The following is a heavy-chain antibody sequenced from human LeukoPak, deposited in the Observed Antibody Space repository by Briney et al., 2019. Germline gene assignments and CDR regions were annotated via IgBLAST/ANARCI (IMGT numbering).Heavy chain of an antibody. CDR3: ARHNPLWGY. CDR1: GFTFSSNW. Sequence: GGSLRLSCAASGFTFSSNWMSWVRQAPGKGLEWVASIRRDGSEKYYVDSVKGRFTISRDNAKNSLYLQMNSLRAEDTALYYCARHNPLWGYWGQGTLVTVSS. J-gene: IGHJ4*02. CDR2: IRRDGSEK. D-gene: IGHD1-14*01. V-gene: IGHV3-7*04.